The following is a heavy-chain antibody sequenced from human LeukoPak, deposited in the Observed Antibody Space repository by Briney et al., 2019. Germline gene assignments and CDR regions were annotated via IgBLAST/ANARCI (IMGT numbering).Heavy chain of an antibody. CDR2: IYYSGST. D-gene: IGHD5-24*01. CDR1: GGSISSGDYY. V-gene: IGHV4-30-4*08. J-gene: IGHJ3*01. Sequence: SETLSLTCTVSGGSISSGDYYWSWIRQPPGKGLEWIGYIYYSGSTYYNPSLKSRVTISVDTSKNQFSLKLSSVTAADTAVYYCASAPVVMATIRFPLWGQGTMVTVSS. CDR3: ASAPVVMATIRFPL.